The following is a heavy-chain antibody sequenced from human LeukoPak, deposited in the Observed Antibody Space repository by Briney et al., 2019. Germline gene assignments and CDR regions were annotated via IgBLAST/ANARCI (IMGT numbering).Heavy chain of an antibody. CDR2: MWYDGDNK. J-gene: IGHJ3*02. CDR1: GFTFSTFS. Sequence: PGGSLRLSCAASGFTFSTFSMHWVRQAPGQGLEWVAVMWYDGDNKYYAASVKGRFTISRDNSKNPLYLQLNSLRVEHTAVYYCARGIRDADRSTPSAFDIWGQGTMVTVSS. V-gene: IGHV3-33*08. CDR3: ARGIRDADRSTPSAFDI. D-gene: IGHD2-2*01.